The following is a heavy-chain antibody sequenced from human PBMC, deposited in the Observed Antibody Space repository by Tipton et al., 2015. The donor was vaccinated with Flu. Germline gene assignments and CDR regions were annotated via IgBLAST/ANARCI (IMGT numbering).Heavy chain of an antibody. CDR3: ARVREYQLPSVDWFGP. Sequence: QVQLVQSGAEVKKPGASVKVSCKASGYTFSDYYIHWVRQAPGQGPEWLGRISPNSGVTNVAQNFQGRVTLTRDRSSTTASMELSSLRSDDTAVYYCARVREYQLPSVDWFGPWGQGTLVSVSS. J-gene: IGHJ5*02. V-gene: IGHV1-2*06. D-gene: IGHD2-2*01. CDR1: GYTFSDYY. CDR2: ISPNSGVT.